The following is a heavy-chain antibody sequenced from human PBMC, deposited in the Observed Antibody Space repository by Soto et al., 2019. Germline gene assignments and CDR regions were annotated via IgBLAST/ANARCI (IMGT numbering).Heavy chain of an antibody. CDR1: GGSISGYY. CDR2: IFYSGSS. J-gene: IGHJ5*02. CDR3: ARVGFHDSSDYYYSFDL. D-gene: IGHD3-22*01. Sequence: SETLSLTCTVSGGSISGYYWSWIRQPPGKGLEWIGHIFYSGSSNYNPSLKSRVTISVDKSKNQFSLKLGSVTAADTAVYYCARVGFHDSSDYYYSFDLWGQGTLVTVSS. V-gene: IGHV4-59*01.